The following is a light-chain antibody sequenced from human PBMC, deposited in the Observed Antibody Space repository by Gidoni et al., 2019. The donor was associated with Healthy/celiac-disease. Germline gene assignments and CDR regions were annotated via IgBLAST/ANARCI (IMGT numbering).Light chain of an antibody. CDR1: QDISNY. V-gene: IGKV1-33*01. J-gene: IGKJ4*01. Sequence: DIQMTQSSSSLSASAGDRVTITCQASQDISNYLNWYQQKPGKAPKLLIYDASNLETGGPSRFSGSGSGTDFTFTISSLQPEDIATDYCQQYDNRPSLTFGGGTKVEIK. CDR2: DAS. CDR3: QQYDNRPSLT.